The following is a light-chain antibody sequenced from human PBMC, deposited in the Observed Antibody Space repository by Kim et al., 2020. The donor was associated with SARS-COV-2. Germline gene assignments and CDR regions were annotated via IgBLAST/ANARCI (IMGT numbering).Light chain of an antibody. Sequence: LSPVGSAAHSCRASQSISTYLAWYQQKPGRAPTPLIYDASTRATSIPARFSGGGSGTDFTLTISSLEPEDFAVYYCQQRTNWPMYTFGQGTKLEI. CDR3: QQRTNWPMYT. J-gene: IGKJ2*01. CDR1: QSISTY. CDR2: DAS. V-gene: IGKV3-11*01.